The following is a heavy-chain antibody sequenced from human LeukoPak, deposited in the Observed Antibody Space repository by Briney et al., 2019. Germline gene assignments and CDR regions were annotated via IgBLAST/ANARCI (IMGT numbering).Heavy chain of an antibody. Sequence: GGSLRLSCAASGFTFSSYWMSWVRQAPGKGLEWVANIKQDGSEKYYADSVKGRFTISRDNAKNSLYLQMNSLRAEDTAVYYCARDGPNDYGDYEGLMDVWGKGTTVTVSS. D-gene: IGHD4-17*01. CDR2: IKQDGSEK. CDR3: ARDGPNDYGDYEGLMDV. J-gene: IGHJ6*03. V-gene: IGHV3-7*01. CDR1: GFTFSSYW.